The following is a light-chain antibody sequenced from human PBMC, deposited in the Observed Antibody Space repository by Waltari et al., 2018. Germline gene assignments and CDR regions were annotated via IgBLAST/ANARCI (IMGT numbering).Light chain of an antibody. J-gene: IGKJ1*01. CDR3: QQTYSTPPT. V-gene: IGKV1-39*01. CDR1: QSINTY. CDR2: AAS. Sequence: DIQITQAPASPSAPVGDRGTVTCRASQSINTYLNWYQQKPEKAPKLLIYAASSLQSGVPSRFTGSGSGTEFSLTISSLQPEDFATYYCQQTYSTPPTFGQGTNVEIK.